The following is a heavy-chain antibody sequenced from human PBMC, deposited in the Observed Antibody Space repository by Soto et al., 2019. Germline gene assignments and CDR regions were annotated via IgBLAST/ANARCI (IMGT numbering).Heavy chain of an antibody. D-gene: IGHD3-22*01. CDR3: ARLTDRRTDATDSNWFAP. Sequence: SETLSLTCTVSGGSISSSSYYWGWIRQPPGKGLEWIGSIYYSGSTYYNPSLKSRVTISVDTSKNQFSLKLSSVTAADTAVYYCARLTDRRTDATDSNWFAPWGQGTLVTVSS. CDR1: GGSISSSSYY. V-gene: IGHV4-39*01. CDR2: IYYSGST. J-gene: IGHJ5*02.